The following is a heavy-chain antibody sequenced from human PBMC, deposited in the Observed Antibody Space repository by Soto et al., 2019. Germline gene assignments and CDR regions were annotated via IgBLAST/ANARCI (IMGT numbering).Heavy chain of an antibody. D-gene: IGHD6-6*01. Sequence: QVQLVQSGGGVVQPGRSLRLSCEASGFTFSAHGMHWVRQAPGRGLEWEAVISRDASNTEYADSVKGRFTISRDNSKNTVYLQMNDLRPEDSAVYYCAKDSSIPHFFDHWGQGTLVTVSS. CDR1: GFTFSAHG. V-gene: IGHV3-30*18. J-gene: IGHJ4*02. CDR2: ISRDASNT. CDR3: AKDSSIPHFFDH.